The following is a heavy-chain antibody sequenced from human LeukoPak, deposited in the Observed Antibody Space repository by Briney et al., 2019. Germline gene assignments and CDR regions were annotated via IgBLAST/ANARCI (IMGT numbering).Heavy chain of an antibody. Sequence: PGGSLRLSCAASGFTFSSYAMSWVRQAPGKGLEWVSAISGSCGSTYYADSVKGRFTISRDNSKNTLYLQMNSLRAEDTAVYYCAKSDGNYDILTGQEYYFDYWGQGTLVTVSS. CDR1: GFTFSSYA. V-gene: IGHV3-23*01. D-gene: IGHD3-9*01. J-gene: IGHJ4*02. CDR3: AKSDGNYDILTGQEYYFDY. CDR2: ISGSCGST.